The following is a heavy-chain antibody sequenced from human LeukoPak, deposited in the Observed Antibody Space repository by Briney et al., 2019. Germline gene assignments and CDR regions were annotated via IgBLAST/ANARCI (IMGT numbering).Heavy chain of an antibody. J-gene: IGHJ4*02. CDR1: GGSISSYY. Sequence: PSESLSLTCTVSGGSISSYYWSWIRQPPGKGLEWIGYIYYSGSTNCNPSLKSRVTISVDTSKNQFSLKLSSVTAADTAVYYCARASGGDGYNFDYWGPGTLVTVSS. D-gene: IGHD5-24*01. CDR2: IYYSGST. V-gene: IGHV4-59*01. CDR3: ARASGGDGYNFDY.